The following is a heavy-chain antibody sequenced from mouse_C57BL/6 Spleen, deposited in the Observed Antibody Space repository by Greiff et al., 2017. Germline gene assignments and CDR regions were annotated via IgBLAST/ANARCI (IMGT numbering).Heavy chain of an antibody. V-gene: IGHV14-3*01. Sequence: EVQLQESVAELVRPGASVKLSCTASGFNIKNTYMHWVKQRPEQGLEWIGRIDPANGNTKYAPKFQGKATITADTSSNTAYLQLSSLTSEDTAIYYCAHIFHYGSGAMDYWGQGTSVTVSS. CDR2: IDPANGNT. J-gene: IGHJ4*01. CDR3: AHIFHYGSGAMDY. D-gene: IGHD2-2*01. CDR1: GFNIKNTY.